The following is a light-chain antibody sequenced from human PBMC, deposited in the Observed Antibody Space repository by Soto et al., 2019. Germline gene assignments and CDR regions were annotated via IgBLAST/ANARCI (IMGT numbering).Light chain of an antibody. CDR1: QSISTW. V-gene: IGKV1-5*01. J-gene: IGKJ2*01. Sequence: DIQMTQSPSTLSASVGDRVTITCRASQSISTWLVWYQQKPGKAPKVLIYDASSLQSGVPSRFSGHGSWTDFTLTISSLQPDDSEIYYCHQYKTYTTFGQGTKLEIK. CDR2: DAS. CDR3: HQYKTYTT.